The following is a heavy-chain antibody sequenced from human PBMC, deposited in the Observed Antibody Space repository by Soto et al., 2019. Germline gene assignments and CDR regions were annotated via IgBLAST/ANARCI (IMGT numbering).Heavy chain of an antibody. V-gene: IGHV4-4*02. J-gene: IGHJ5*02. Sequence: SETLSLTCGVSGGTIRSPDWWTWVRQPPGKGLEWIGEIFQSGSTNYTPSLESRVTISVDKSKNQLSLTLTSVTAADQAVYFCALGRGRYSSGWSWFDPWGQGILVTVSS. CDR2: IFQSGST. CDR3: ALGRGRYSSGWSWFDP. D-gene: IGHD6-19*01. CDR1: GGTIRSPDW.